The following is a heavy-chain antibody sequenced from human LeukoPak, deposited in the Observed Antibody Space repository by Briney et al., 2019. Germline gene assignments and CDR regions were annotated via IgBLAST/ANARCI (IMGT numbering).Heavy chain of an antibody. CDR2: TYYDSKWYN. V-gene: IGHV6-1*01. J-gene: IGHJ3*02. CDR1: GDSVSNNA. CDR3: ARGWARDGFNI. D-gene: IGHD6-13*01. Sequence: SQTLSLTCVISGDSVSNNAWNWVRQTLSGGLECLGRTYYDSKWYNHYAESVKSRISINPDTSKNQFSLQLNSVTPEDTAVYYCARGWARDGFNIWSQGTMVTVSS.